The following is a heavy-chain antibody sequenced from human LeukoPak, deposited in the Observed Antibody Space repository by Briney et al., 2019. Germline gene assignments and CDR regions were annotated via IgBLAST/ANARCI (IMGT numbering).Heavy chain of an antibody. CDR1: GFTFSSYS. V-gene: IGHV3-7*03. CDR2: TKEDGGEK. D-gene: IGHD2-15*01. CDR3: AKAPVTTCRGAFCYPFDY. Sequence: GGSLRLSCSASGFTFSSYSMHWVRQAPGKGLEWVANTKEDGGEKYYVDSVKGRFTISRDNAENSLYLQMNRLRPEDAAVYYCAKAPVTTCRGAFCYPFDYWGLGTLVTVSS. J-gene: IGHJ4*02.